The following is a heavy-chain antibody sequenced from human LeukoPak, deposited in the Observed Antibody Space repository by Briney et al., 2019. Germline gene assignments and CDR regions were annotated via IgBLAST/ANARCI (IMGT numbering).Heavy chain of an antibody. J-gene: IGHJ4*02. Sequence: GASVKVSCKTSGATFSDYALNWVRQAPGQGLEWMGWISAYNGNTNYAQKLQGRVTMTTDTSTSTAYMELRSLRSDDTAVYYCARDPGRYYDILTGYQTTFDYWGQGTLVTVSS. CDR3: ARDPGRYYDILTGYQTTFDY. CDR2: ISAYNGNT. D-gene: IGHD3-9*01. V-gene: IGHV1-18*01. CDR1: GATFSDYA.